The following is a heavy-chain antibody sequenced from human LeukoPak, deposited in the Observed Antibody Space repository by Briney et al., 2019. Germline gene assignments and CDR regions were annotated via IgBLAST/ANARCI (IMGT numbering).Heavy chain of an antibody. D-gene: IGHD1-26*01. Sequence: ASVKVSCKASGYTFIGYYIHWVRQAPGQGLEWMGWINPNSGGTNYAQKFLGRVTMTRDTSISTAHMELSGLRSDDTAVYYCARDEGGYGGTYYGYFDYWGQGTLVTVSS. CDR3: ARDEGGYGGTYYGYFDY. V-gene: IGHV1-2*02. J-gene: IGHJ4*02. CDR2: INPNSGGT. CDR1: GYTFIGYY.